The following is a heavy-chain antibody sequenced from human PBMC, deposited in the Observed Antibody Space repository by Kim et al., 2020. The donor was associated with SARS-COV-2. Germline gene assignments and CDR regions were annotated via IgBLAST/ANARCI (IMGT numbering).Heavy chain of an antibody. Sequence: GGSLRLSCVASGFSFSDARMSWVRQAPGKGLQWLGRIKSKIDDGTTDYAGPVKGRFTISRDDSKNTVSLQMNNLKMEDTAVYFCASSSLKQTFNRIDYFYGMDVWGQGTTVTVAS. J-gene: IGHJ6*02. CDR2: IKSKIDDGTT. D-gene: IGHD2-2*01. CDR3: ASSSLKQTFNRIDYFYGMDV. CDR1: GFSFSDAR. V-gene: IGHV3-15*01.